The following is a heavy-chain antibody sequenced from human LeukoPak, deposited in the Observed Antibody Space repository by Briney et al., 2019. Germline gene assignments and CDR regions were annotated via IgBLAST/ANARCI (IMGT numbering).Heavy chain of an antibody. CDR1: GFTVSDYY. Sequence: GGSLRLSRAASGFTVSDYYMSWIRQAPGKGLEWVSYISSSGSTIYYADSVKGRFTISRDNAKNSLYLQMNSLRAEDTAVYYCARDPDRQWLVLWHYFDYWGQGTLVTVSS. D-gene: IGHD6-19*01. CDR3: ARDPDRQWLVLWHYFDY. CDR2: ISSSGSTI. V-gene: IGHV3-11*01. J-gene: IGHJ4*02.